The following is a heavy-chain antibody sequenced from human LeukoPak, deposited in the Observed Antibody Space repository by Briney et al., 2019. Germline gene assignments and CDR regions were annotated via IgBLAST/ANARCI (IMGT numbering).Heavy chain of an antibody. Sequence: ASVKVSCKASGYTFTSYYMHWVRQAPGQGLEWMGIINPSGGSTSYAQKFQGRVTMTRDTSTSTVYMELSSLRSEDTAVYYCARPHHVDPAMVGAFDIWAKGQWSPSLQ. V-gene: IGHV1-46*01. J-gene: IGHJ3*02. D-gene: IGHD5-18*01. CDR3: ARPHHVDPAMVGAFDI. CDR1: GYTFTSYY. CDR2: INPSGGST.